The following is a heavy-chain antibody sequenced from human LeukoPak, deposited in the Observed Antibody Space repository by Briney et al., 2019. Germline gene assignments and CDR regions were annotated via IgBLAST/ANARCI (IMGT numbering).Heavy chain of an antibody. Sequence: NPSETLSLTCTISGGSISSISYYWGWIRQPPGKGLEWIGSIYYTGSTYYNPSLKSRVTISVDTSKNQFSLKLNSVTAADTAVYYCARGGGWLHLPFDYWGQGTLVTVSS. D-gene: IGHD5-24*01. CDR1: GGSISSISYY. CDR3: ARGGGWLHLPFDY. J-gene: IGHJ4*02. CDR2: IYYTGST. V-gene: IGHV4-39*07.